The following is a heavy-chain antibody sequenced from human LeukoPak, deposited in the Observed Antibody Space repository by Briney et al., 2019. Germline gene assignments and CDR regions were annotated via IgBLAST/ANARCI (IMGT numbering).Heavy chain of an antibody. D-gene: IGHD3/OR15-3a*01. CDR2: INHSGST. V-gene: IGHV4-34*01. Sequence: SETLSLTCAVYGGSFSSYYWSWIRQPPGKGLEWIGEINHSGSTNYNPSLKSRVTISVDTSKNQFSLKLSSVTAADTAVYYCARAGLGSMAAILLGPWGQGTLVTVSS. J-gene: IGHJ5*02. CDR1: GGSFSSYY. CDR3: ARAGLGSMAAILLGP.